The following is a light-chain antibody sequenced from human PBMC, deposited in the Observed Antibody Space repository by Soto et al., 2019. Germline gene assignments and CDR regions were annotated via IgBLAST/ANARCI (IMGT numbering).Light chain of an antibody. J-gene: IGLJ1*01. Sequence: QSALTQPPSVSGSPGQSVAISCTGTSSDVGSYNRVSWYQQPPGTAPKLMIYDVSDRPSGVPDRFSGSKSGNTASLTISGLQAEYEADYYCSSYTSSSTYVFGTGTKFTVL. CDR2: DVS. CDR1: SSDVGSYNR. V-gene: IGLV2-18*02. CDR3: SSYTSSSTYV.